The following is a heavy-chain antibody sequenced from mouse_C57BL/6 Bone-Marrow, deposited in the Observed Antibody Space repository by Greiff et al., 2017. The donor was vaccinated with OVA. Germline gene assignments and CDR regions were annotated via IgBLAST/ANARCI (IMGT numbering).Heavy chain of an antibody. Sequence: QVQLQQSGPGLVQPSQSLSITCTVSGFSLTSYGVHWVRQSPGKGLEWLGVIWSGGSTDYNAAFISRLSISKDNSKSQVFVKMNSLQADDTAIYYCARKQLRGMMDYWGQGTSVTVSS. CDR2: IWSGGST. CDR3: ARKQLRGMMDY. D-gene: IGHD1-1*01. J-gene: IGHJ4*01. CDR1: GFSLTSYG. V-gene: IGHV2-2*01.